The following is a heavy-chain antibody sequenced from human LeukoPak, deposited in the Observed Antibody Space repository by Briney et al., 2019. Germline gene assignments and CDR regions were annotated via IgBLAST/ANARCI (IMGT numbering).Heavy chain of an antibody. D-gene: IGHD3-3*01. CDR2: ISGSGDTT. Sequence: GGSLRLSCAASGFTFSSYAMSWVRQAPGKGLEWVSTISGSGDTTYYAASVKDRFTISRDNAKNSLYLQMNSLRAEDTAVYYCAREGSYYDFWSAKRMYYCYYMDVWGKGTTVTVS. CDR1: GFTFSSYA. V-gene: IGHV3-23*01. CDR3: AREGSYYDFWSAKRMYYCYYMDV. J-gene: IGHJ6*03.